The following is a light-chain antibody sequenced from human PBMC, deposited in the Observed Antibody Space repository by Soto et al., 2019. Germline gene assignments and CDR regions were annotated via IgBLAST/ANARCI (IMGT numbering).Light chain of an antibody. V-gene: IGLV3-1*01. Sequence: SYELTQPPSVSVSPGQTASITCSGDKLGDKYACWYQQKPGQSPVLGIYQDSKRPSGIPERFSGSNSGNTATLTISGTQAMDEADYYCQAWDSSTFYVFGTGTKLTVL. CDR3: QAWDSSTFYV. J-gene: IGLJ1*01. CDR2: QDS. CDR1: KLGDKY.